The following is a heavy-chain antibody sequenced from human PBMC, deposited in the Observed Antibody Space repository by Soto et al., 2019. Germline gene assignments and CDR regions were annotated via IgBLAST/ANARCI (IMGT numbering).Heavy chain of an antibody. J-gene: IGHJ6*02. D-gene: IGHD2-15*01. CDR2: IGAADDP. CDR1: GFTFSAYD. V-gene: IGHV3-13*05. CDR3: ARAYSGRLPRRADYYFAMDV. Sequence: GESLKISCAASGFTFSAYDMHWVRQTTGKGLEWVSAIGAADDPYYLGSVKGRFTISRENAKNSLYLRMNSLRAEDTAVYYCARAYSGRLPRRADYYFAMDVWGQGTTVTVSS.